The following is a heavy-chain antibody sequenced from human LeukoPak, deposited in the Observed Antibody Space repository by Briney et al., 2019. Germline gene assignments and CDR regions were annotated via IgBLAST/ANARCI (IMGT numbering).Heavy chain of an antibody. V-gene: IGHV3-30-3*01. CDR2: ISDDGSRQ. CDR1: GFTFSNYA. J-gene: IGHJ4*02. CDR3: VKDRTGTYTLDY. Sequence: GGSLRLSCAATGFTFSNYAIHWGRQAPGKGLEWVAFISDDGSRQHYADSVKGRFTISRDNSKNTLNLQMNSLRAEDTAVYYCVKDRTGTYTLDYWGQGTLVTVSS. D-gene: IGHD3-10*01.